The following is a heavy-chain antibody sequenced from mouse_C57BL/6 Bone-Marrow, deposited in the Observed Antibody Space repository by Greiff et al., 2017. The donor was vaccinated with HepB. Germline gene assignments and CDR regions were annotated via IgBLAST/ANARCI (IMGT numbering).Heavy chain of an antibody. J-gene: IGHJ3*01. CDR3: ASRYDGYLAWFAY. V-gene: IGHV5-9*01. CDR2: ISGGGGNT. CDR1: GFTFSSYT. Sequence: EVQVVESGGGLVKPGGSLKLSCAASGFTFSSYTMSWVRQTPEKRLEWVATISGGGGNTYYPDSVKGRFTISRDNAKNTLYLQMSSLRSEDTALYYCASRYDGYLAWFAYWGQGTLVTVSA. D-gene: IGHD2-3*01.